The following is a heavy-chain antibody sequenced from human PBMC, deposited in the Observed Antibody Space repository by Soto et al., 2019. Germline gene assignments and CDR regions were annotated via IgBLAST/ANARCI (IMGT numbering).Heavy chain of an antibody. CDR2: ISGSGGST. J-gene: IGHJ4*02. CDR3: AKANSGYSSSCYIPVPYFDY. V-gene: IGHV3-23*01. Sequence: EVQLLESGGGLVQPGGSLRLSCAASGFTFSSYAMSWVRQAPGKGLEWVSAISGSGGSTYYADSVKGRFTISRNNSKNPLYLQMNSLRAEDTAVYYCAKANSGYSSSCYIPVPYFDYWGQGTLVTVSS. CDR1: GFTFSSYA. D-gene: IGHD6-13*01.